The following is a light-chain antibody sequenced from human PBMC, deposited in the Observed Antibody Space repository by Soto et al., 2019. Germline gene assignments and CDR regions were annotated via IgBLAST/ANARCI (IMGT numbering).Light chain of an antibody. J-gene: IGKJ1*01. V-gene: IGKV1-27*01. CDR1: QGVANY. CDR2: GVS. CDR3: QHYRSAQMT. Sequence: DIQMTQSPSSLSASVGDRVTITCRASQGVANYLGWYQQKPGKVPKALIYGVSTLQSGVPSRFSGSASDTDFTLSISSLQPEDAATYYCQHYRSAQMTFGQGTKVEIK.